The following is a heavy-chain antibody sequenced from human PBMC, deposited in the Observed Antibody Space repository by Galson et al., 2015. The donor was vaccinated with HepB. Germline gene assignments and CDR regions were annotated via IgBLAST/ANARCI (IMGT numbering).Heavy chain of an antibody. V-gene: IGHV1-24*01. D-gene: IGHD6-13*01. CDR1: GYTLTELP. Sequence: SVKVSCKVSGYTLTELPMHWVRQAPGKGLEWMGGFDPEDGETIYAQKFQGRVTMTEDTSTDTAYMELSSLRSEDTAMYYCATDLGTIAAVGLLWDYWGQGTLVTVSS. CDR3: ATDLGTIAAVGLLWDY. J-gene: IGHJ4*02. CDR2: FDPEDGET.